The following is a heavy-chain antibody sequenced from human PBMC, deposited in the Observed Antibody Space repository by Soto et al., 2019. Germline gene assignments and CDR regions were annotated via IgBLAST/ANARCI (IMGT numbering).Heavy chain of an antibody. V-gene: IGHV3-48*01. J-gene: IGHJ6*04. D-gene: IGHD3-3*01. Sequence: GSLRLSCAASGFTFNTYNMNWVRQAPGKRPEWVSYINSSSSPIFYADSVKGRFIASRDNARNSLYLQMNSLRAEDTAVYYCVYDFWLVPHVSGKGTTVTVSS. CDR1: GFTFNTYN. CDR2: INSSSSPI. CDR3: VYDFWLVPHV.